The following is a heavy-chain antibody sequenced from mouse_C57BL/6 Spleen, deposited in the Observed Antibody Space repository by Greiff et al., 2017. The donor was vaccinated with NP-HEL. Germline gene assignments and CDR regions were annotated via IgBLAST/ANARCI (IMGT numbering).Heavy chain of an antibody. CDR3: ARCGDYGSPYYAMDY. D-gene: IGHD1-1*01. CDR1: GYAFSSSW. J-gene: IGHJ4*01. V-gene: IGHV1-82*01. CDR2: IYPGDGDT. Sequence: QVQLKESGPELVKPGASVKISCKASGYAFSSSWMNWVKQRPGKGLEWIGRIYPGDGDTNYNGKFKGKATLTADKSSSTAYMQLSSLTSEDSAVYFCARCGDYGSPYYAMDYWGQGTSVTVSS.